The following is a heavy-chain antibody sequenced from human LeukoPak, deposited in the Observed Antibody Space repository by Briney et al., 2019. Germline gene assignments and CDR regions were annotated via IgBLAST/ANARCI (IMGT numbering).Heavy chain of an antibody. D-gene: IGHD1-1*01. CDR2: IRGSGGST. V-gene: IGHV3-23*01. J-gene: IGHJ1*01. CDR3: AKHQLNKAYFQD. Sequence: PGGSLRLSCAASGFTFSSHDMSWVRQAPGEGLEWVSAIRGSGGSTYFADSVKGRFTISRDNSKNTLYLQVNSLRAEDTAVYYCAKHQLNKAYFQDWGQGTLVTVSS. CDR1: GFTFSSHD.